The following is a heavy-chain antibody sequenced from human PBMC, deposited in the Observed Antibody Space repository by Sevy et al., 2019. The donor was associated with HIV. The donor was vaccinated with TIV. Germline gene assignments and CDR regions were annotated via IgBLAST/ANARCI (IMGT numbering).Heavy chain of an antibody. CDR3: ARDGPLGTMVRGATYKPYWYFDY. D-gene: IGHD3-10*01. CDR1: GFTFSSYW. CDR2: IKQDGSEK. J-gene: IGHJ4*02. Sequence: GGSLRLSCAASGFTFSSYWMSWVRQAPGKGLEWVANIKQDGSEKYYVDSVKGRFTISRDNAKNSLYLQMNSLRAEDTAVYYCARDGPLGTMVRGATYKPYWYFDYWGQGTLVTVSS. V-gene: IGHV3-7*03.